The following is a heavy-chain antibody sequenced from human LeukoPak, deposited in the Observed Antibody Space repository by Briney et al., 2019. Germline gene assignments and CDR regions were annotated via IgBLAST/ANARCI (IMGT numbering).Heavy chain of an antibody. CDR1: GYTFDTSS. CDR3: TRVRNSNNWWGAFEI. Sequence: ASVNVSCKAFGYTFDTSSISWVRQAPGQRLEWMGWISPNNGNTHYAQGVQGRVTMTTDTSRSTAYMELRSLRSDDTAVYYCTRVRNSNNWWGAFEIWGQGTMVTVSS. V-gene: IGHV1-18*01. CDR2: ISPNNGNT. D-gene: IGHD1-1*01. J-gene: IGHJ3*02.